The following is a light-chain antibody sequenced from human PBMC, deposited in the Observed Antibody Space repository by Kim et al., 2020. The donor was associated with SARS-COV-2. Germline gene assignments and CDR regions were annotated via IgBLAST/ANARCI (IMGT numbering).Light chain of an antibody. Sequence: ALGHTFTSTCQEDSPRAHVANGDNRRAGQSPVVVIHDGNNRPSGIPDRFSGSSSGDNASLTITGAQAADEADYYCTYRDSSGDHVVFGGGTQLTVL. CDR1: SPRAHV. CDR3: TYRDSSGDHVV. J-gene: IGLJ3*02. V-gene: IGLV3-19*01. CDR2: DGN.